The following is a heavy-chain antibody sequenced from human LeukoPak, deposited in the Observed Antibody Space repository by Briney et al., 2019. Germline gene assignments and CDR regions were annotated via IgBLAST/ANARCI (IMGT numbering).Heavy chain of an antibody. Sequence: SETLSLTCTVSGDSISSTSYYWGWIRQPPGKGLEWIGSIYQSGSGSSYYNPSLKSRVTISGDTSKNQFFLRLSSVTAADTAVYYCARQHPPPRISLVRGVEYWGQGTLVTVSS. D-gene: IGHD3-10*01. V-gene: IGHV4-39*01. CDR1: GDSISSTSYY. CDR3: ARQHPPPRISLVRGVEY. J-gene: IGHJ4*02. CDR2: IYQSGSGSS.